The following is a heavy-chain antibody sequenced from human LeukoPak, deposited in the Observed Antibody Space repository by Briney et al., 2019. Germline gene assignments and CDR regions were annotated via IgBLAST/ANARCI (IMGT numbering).Heavy chain of an antibody. V-gene: IGHV1-18*01. CDR2: ISTYNAKT. J-gene: IGHJ5*02. CDR1: GYTFTTYG. CDR3: ARDTVSNFFDP. D-gene: IGHD2-8*02. Sequence: ASVKVSFKASGYTFTTYGIIWVRQAPGQGLEWMGWISTYNAKTKYAQNLQGRVAMTSDTSTSTVYMELRSLTSDDTAVYYCARDTVSNFFDPWGQGTLVTVSS.